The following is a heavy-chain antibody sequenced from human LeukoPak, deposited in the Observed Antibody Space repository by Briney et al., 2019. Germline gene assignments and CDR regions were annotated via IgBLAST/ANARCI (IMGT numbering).Heavy chain of an antibody. CDR2: ISSSGSTI. CDR3: AGTQDFGVVIGGFDP. V-gene: IGHV3-11*04. J-gene: IGHJ5*02. D-gene: IGHD3-3*01. CDR1: GFTFSDYY. Sequence: PGGSLRLSXAASGFTFSDYYMSWIRQAPGKGLEWVSYISSSGSTIYYADSVKGRFTISRDNAKNSLYLQMNSLRAEDTAVYFCAGTQDFGVVIGGFDPWGQGTLVTVSS.